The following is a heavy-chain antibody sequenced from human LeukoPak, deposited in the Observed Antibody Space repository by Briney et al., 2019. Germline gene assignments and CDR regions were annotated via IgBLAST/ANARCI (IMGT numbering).Heavy chain of an antibody. CDR1: GDSISSYY. CDR2: IYYSGST. J-gene: IGHJ6*02. V-gene: IGHV4-59*01. CDR3: ARAGYYYGMDV. Sequence: SETLSLTCTVSGDSISSYYWSWIRQPPGKGLEWIGYIYYSGSTNYNPSLKSRVTISVDTSKNQFSLKLSSVTAADTAVYYCARAGYYYGMDVWGQGTTVTVSS.